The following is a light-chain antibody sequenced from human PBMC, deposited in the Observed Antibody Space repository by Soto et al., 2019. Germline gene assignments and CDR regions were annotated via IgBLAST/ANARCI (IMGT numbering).Light chain of an antibody. CDR2: GAS. J-gene: IGKJ4*01. CDR3: QQYGSSPLT. CDR1: QRVSSSY. V-gene: IGKV3-20*01. Sequence: EIVLTQSPGTLSLSPGERAALSCRASQRVSSSYLAWYQQKPGQAPRLLIYGASSRATGIPDRFSGSGYGTDFTLTISRLEPEDFAVYYCQQYGSSPLTFGGGTTVEIK.